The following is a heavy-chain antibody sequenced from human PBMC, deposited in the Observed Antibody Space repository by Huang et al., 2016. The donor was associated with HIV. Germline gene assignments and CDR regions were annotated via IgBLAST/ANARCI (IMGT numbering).Heavy chain of an antibody. Sequence: QVQLVESGGGVVEPGRSLRVSCAASGFSFSDSGMHWVRQAPGKGLEWVAVISNEGRNQFYADSVKGRFTISRDNSKNTVYLQMNSLRAGDTAVYYCAKDRRAYYYGSGIEYWGQGARVTVSS. CDR1: GFSFSDSG. J-gene: IGHJ4*02. CDR3: AKDRRAYYYGSGIEY. CDR2: ISNEGRNQ. D-gene: IGHD3-10*01. V-gene: IGHV3-30*18.